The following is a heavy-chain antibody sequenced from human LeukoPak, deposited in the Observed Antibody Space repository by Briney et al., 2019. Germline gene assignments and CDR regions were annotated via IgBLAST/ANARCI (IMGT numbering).Heavy chain of an antibody. V-gene: IGHV3-9*03. CDR2: ISWNSGSI. CDR3: AKGITFGGVIVPMAFDY. J-gene: IGHJ4*02. CDR1: GFTFDDYA. D-gene: IGHD3-16*02. Sequence: PGRSLRLSCAASGFTFDDYAMHWVRQAPGKGLEWVSGISWNSGSIGYADSVKGRFTISRDNAKNSLYLRMNSLRAEDMALYYCAKGITFGGVIVPMAFDYWGQGTLVTVSS.